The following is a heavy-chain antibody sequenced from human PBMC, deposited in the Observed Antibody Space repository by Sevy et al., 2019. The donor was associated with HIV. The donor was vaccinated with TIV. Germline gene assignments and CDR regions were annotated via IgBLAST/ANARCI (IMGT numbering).Heavy chain of an antibody. CDR1: GFTFSKYW. Sequence: GGSLRLSCAASGFTFSKYWMGWVRQAPGKGLEWVANIKQDAGQKYYVESVKGRFTISRDNATNSLYLQMNSLRAEDTAVYFCARDDGNYYFHYWGQGTLVTVSS. V-gene: IGHV3-7*01. D-gene: IGHD1-7*01. CDR3: ARDDGNYYFHY. CDR2: IKQDAGQK. J-gene: IGHJ4*02.